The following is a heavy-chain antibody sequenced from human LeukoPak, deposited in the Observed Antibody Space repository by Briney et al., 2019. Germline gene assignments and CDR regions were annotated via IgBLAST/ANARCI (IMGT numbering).Heavy chain of an antibody. Sequence: SETLSLTCAVYGGSFSGYYWSWIRQPPGEGLEWIGEVNHSGSTNYNPSLKSRVTISVDTSKNQFSLKLSSVTAADTAVYYCARVRNYVWGSYRYKSFDYWGQGTLVTVSS. J-gene: IGHJ4*02. CDR1: GGSFSGYY. CDR3: ARVRNYVWGSYRYKSFDY. CDR2: VNHSGST. V-gene: IGHV4-34*01. D-gene: IGHD3-16*02.